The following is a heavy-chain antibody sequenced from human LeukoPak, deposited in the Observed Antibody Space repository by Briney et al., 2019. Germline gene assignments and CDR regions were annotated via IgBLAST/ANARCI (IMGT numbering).Heavy chain of an antibody. J-gene: IGHJ4*02. Sequence: TVSCKGSGYSFTSYWIGWVRQMPGKGLEWMGIIYPGDSDTRYSPSFQGQVTISADKSISTAYLQWGSLKASDTAMYYCARWGTYYYDSSGPHYFDYWGQGTLVTVSS. CDR2: IYPGDSDT. CDR3: ARWGTYYYDSSGPHYFDY. CDR1: GYSFTSYW. D-gene: IGHD3-22*01. V-gene: IGHV5-51*01.